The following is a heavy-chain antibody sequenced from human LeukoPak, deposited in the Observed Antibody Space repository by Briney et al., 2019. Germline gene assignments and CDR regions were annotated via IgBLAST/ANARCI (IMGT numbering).Heavy chain of an antibody. Sequence: ASAKVSCKASGYTFTSYDINWVRQATGQGLEWMGWMNPNSGNTGYAQKFQGRVTITRNTSISTAYMELSSLRSEDTAVYYCAVGGVPAAHDAFDIWGQGTMVTVSS. CDR3: AVGGVPAAHDAFDI. D-gene: IGHD2-2*01. CDR2: MNPNSGNT. CDR1: GYTFTSYD. V-gene: IGHV1-8*03. J-gene: IGHJ3*02.